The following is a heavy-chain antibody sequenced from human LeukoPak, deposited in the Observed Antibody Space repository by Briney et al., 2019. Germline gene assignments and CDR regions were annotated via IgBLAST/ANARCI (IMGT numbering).Heavy chain of an antibody. Sequence: PSETLSLTCAVYGGSFTIYSWTWIRQPPGKSLEWVGEISPSGNTQYNPSLKSRVAISLDASKSQFYLKLNSVTAADTAVYYCARRVRSADYRLDYWGQGTLVTVSS. CDR3: ARRVRSADYRLDY. V-gene: IGHV4-34*01. CDR2: ISPSGNT. D-gene: IGHD4-11*01. CDR1: GGSFTIYS. J-gene: IGHJ4*02.